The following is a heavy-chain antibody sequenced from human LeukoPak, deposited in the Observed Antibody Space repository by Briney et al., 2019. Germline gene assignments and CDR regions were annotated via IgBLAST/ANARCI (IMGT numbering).Heavy chain of an antibody. CDR2: IYYSGST. V-gene: IGHV4-59*01. CDR1: GGSISSYY. CDR3: ASQGRDTIFGVVRGGHFDY. Sequence: NTSETLSLTCTVSGGSISSYYWSWIRQPPGKGLEWIGYIYYSGSTNYNPSLESRVTISVDTSKNQFSLKLSSVTAADTAVYYCASQGRDTIFGVVRGGHFDYWGQGTLVTVSS. D-gene: IGHD3-3*01. J-gene: IGHJ4*02.